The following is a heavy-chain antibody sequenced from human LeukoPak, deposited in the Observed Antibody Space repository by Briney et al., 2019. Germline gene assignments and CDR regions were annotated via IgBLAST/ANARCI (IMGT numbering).Heavy chain of an antibody. CDR1: GFIFRSYA. D-gene: IGHD3-16*01. CDR3: VKGGRGSSDAFDT. CDR2: ISSKWVST. V-gene: IGHV3-64D*08. J-gene: IGHJ3*02. Sequence: GGSLRLLCSFWGFIFRSYAIHWVRQPPRRGLEYVSAISSKWVSTYCADSVKGRFTNYRHNPKNNLFLQMSSLRAEDTAVYYCVKGGRGSSDAFDTWGERAMVTVSS.